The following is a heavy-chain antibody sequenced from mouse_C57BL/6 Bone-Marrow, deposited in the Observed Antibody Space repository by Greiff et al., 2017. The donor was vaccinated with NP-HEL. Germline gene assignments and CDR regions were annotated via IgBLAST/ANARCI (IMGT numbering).Heavy chain of an antibody. D-gene: IGHD2-3*01. Sequence: EVQGVESGPGMVKPSPSLSLTCTVTGYSITSGYDWHWIRHFPGNKLEWMGYISYSGSTNYNPSLKSRISITHDTSKNHFFLKLNSVTTEDTATYYCARDGYDGYPYWYFDVWGTGTTVTVSS. J-gene: IGHJ1*03. V-gene: IGHV3-1*01. CDR1: GYSITSGYD. CDR3: ARDGYDGYPYWYFDV. CDR2: ISYSGST.